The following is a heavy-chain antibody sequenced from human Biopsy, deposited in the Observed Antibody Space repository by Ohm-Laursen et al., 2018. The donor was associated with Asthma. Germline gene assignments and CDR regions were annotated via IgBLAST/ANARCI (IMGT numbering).Heavy chain of an antibody. J-gene: IGHJ1*01. CDR3: ARTFHFWSPYHAEHYQL. V-gene: IGHV3-7*01. CDR2: IKHDGTEK. CDR1: GFTFSNYV. Sequence: SLRLSCAASGFTFSNYVMSWVRQAPEKGLEWVANIKHDGTEKNHVDSLKGRFTISRDNAKNSLYLQMNSLRAEDTAVYYCARTFHFWSPYHAEHYQLWGQGTLVTVPS. D-gene: IGHD3-3*02.